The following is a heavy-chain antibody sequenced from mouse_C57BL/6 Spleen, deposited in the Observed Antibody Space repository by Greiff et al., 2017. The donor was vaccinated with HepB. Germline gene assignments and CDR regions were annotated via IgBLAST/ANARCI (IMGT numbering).Heavy chain of an antibody. CDR1: GYTFTDHT. Sequence: VQGVESDAELVKPGASVKISCKVSGYTFTDHTIHWMKQRPEQGLEWIGYIYPRDGSTKYNEKFKGKATLTADKSSSTAYMQLNSLTSEDSAVYFCARNGYDAAWFAYWGQGTLVTVSA. CDR2: IYPRDGST. D-gene: IGHD2-2*01. CDR3: ARNGYDAAWFAY. J-gene: IGHJ3*01. V-gene: IGHV1-78*01.